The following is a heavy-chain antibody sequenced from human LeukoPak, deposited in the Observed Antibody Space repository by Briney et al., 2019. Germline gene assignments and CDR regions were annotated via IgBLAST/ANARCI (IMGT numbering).Heavy chain of an antibody. J-gene: IGHJ3*02. D-gene: IGHD5-12*01. CDR1: GGSISSYY. CDR3: ARDYIVETGVVAFDI. CDR2: IYNSGNT. V-gene: IGHV4-4*07. Sequence: PSETLSLTCTVSGGSISSYYWNWLRQPAGKGLEWIGHIYNSGNTNYNPSLKGRGTISVDRSRNMFSLKLSSVTAADTAMYYCARDYIVETGVVAFDIWGQGTMVTVSS.